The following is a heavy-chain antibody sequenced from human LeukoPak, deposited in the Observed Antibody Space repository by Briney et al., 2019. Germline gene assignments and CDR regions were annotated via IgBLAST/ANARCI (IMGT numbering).Heavy chain of an antibody. J-gene: IGHJ1*01. CDR3: TSPPLGYCSTTSCLQYFEQ. D-gene: IGHD2-2*01. CDR1: GFTFCDYY. Sequence: PGGSLRLSCAVSGFTFCDYYMSWIRQAPGKGLEWVSYVSSSGSIIDYADSVRGRFTISRDNAKNSLYLQMNSLRAEDTAVYYCTSPPLGYCSTTSCLQYFEQWGQGTLVTVSS. V-gene: IGHV3-11*04. CDR2: VSSSGSII.